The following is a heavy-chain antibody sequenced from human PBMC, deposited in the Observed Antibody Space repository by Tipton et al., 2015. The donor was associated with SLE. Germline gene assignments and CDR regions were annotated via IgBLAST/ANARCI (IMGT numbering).Heavy chain of an antibody. Sequence: TLSLTCTVSGGSISSGSYYWSWIRQPAGKGLEWIGRIYTSGSTNYNPSLKSRVTISVDTSKNQFSLKLSSVTAADTAVYYCARDVPQFGYCSSTSCYQGGAFDIWGQGTMVTVSS. V-gene: IGHV4-61*02. CDR3: ARDVPQFGYCSSTSCYQGGAFDI. D-gene: IGHD2-2*03. CDR1: GGSISSGSYY. CDR2: IYTSGST. J-gene: IGHJ3*02.